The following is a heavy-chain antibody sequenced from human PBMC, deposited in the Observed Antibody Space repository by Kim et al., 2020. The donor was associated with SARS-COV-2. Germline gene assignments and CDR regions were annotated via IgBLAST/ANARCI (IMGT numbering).Heavy chain of an antibody. V-gene: IGHV3-23*01. D-gene: IGHD3-22*01. CDR3: AKSRTYYYDSSGYYYY. J-gene: IGHJ4*02. Sequence: SVKGRFTISRDNSKNTLYLQMNSLRAEDTAVYYCAKSRTYYYDSSGYYYYWGQGTLVTVSS.